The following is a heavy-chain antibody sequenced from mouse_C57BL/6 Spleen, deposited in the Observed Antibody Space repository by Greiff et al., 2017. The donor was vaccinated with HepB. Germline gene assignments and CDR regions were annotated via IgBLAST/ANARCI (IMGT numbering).Heavy chain of an antibody. D-gene: IGHD3-2*02. CDR2: IYPGNSDT. Sequence: VQLQQSGTVLARPGASVKMSCKTSGYTFTSYWMHWVKQRPGQGLEWIGAIYPGNSDTSYNQKFKGKAKLTAVTSASTAYMELSSLTNEDSAVFYCARGSSGYVGFAYWGQGTLVTVSA. J-gene: IGHJ3*01. CDR3: ARGSSGYVGFAY. V-gene: IGHV1-5*01. CDR1: GYTFTSYW.